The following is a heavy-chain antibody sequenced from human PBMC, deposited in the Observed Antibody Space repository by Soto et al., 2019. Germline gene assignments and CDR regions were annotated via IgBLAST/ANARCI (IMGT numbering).Heavy chain of an antibody. CDR3: ARGPRAYHDSSPL. J-gene: IGHJ4*02. Sequence: GGSLRLSCAASGFTFSSYEMNWVRQAPGKGLEWVSYISSSGSTIYYADSVKGRFTISRDNAENSLYLQMNSLRAEDAAVYYCARGPRAYHDSSPLWDQGTLVTVSS. CDR2: ISSSGSTI. D-gene: IGHD3-22*01. CDR1: GFTFSSYE. V-gene: IGHV3-48*03.